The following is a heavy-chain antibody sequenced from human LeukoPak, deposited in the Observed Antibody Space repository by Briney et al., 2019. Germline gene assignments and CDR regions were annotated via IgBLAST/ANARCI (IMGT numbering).Heavy chain of an antibody. V-gene: IGHV4-34*01. CDR1: GGSFSGYY. D-gene: IGHD3-22*01. Sequence: TSETLSLTCAVYGGSFSGYYWSWIRQPPGKGLEWIGEINHSGSTNYNPSLKSRVTISVDTSKNQFSLKLSSVAAADTAVYYCARRQTYYYDSSGYHYRDAFDIWGQGTMVTVSS. CDR3: ARRQTYYYDSSGYHYRDAFDI. CDR2: INHSGST. J-gene: IGHJ3*02.